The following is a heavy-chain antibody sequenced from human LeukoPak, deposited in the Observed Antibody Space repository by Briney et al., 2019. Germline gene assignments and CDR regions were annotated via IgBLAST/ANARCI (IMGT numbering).Heavy chain of an antibody. CDR1: GFTFDDYA. Sequence: PGGSLRLSCAASGFTFDDYAMHWVRQAPGKGLEWVSGISWNSGSIGYADSVKGRFTISRDNAKNSLYLQMNSLRAEDTAVYYCARTSYSGGWYFFDYWGQGTLVTVSS. CDR3: ARTSYSGGWYFFDY. V-gene: IGHV3-9*01. D-gene: IGHD6-19*01. CDR2: ISWNSGSI. J-gene: IGHJ4*02.